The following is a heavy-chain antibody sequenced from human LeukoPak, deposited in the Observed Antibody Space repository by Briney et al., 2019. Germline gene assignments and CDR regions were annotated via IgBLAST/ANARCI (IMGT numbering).Heavy chain of an antibody. CDR3: AREIAVAGRGSWFDP. Sequence: GGSLRLSCAASGFTFSSYGMHWVRQAPGKGLEWVAVISYDGSNKYYADSVKGRFTISRDNSKNTLYLQMNSLRAEDTAVYYCAREIAVAGRGSWFDPWGQGTLVTVSS. D-gene: IGHD6-19*01. CDR1: GFTFSSYG. J-gene: IGHJ5*02. CDR2: ISYDGSNK. V-gene: IGHV3-30*03.